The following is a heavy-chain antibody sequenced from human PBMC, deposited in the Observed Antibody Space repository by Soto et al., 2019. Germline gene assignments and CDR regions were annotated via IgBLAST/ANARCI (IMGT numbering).Heavy chain of an antibody. V-gene: IGHV4-30-4*01. Sequence: SETLSLTCTVSVGPISSGDYYWNWIRQPPGKGLEWIGNIFYSGSTYYNPSLKSRVSISVDTSKNQLSLKLSSVTAADTAVYYCARLGGQRVLDYWGQGNLVNV. J-gene: IGHJ4*02. D-gene: IGHD3-16*01. CDR2: IFYSGST. CDR3: ARLGGQRVLDY. CDR1: VGPISSGDYY.